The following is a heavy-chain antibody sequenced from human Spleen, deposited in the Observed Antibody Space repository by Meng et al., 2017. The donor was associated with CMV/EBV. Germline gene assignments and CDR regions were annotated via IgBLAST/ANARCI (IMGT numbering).Heavy chain of an antibody. CDR3: AKDFYDSRMYSNIRYSMDV. CDR1: GFSFGTFG. J-gene: IGHJ6*02. V-gene: IGHV3-30*02. Sequence: GGSLRLSCLTSGFSFGTFGMHWVRQAPGKGLEWVACLRHDGSNKFYADSVKGRFSISRDNSKSTVYLQIDSLRVEDTGIYYCAKDFYDSRMYSNIRYSMDVWGQGTTVTVSS. CDR2: LRHDGSNK. D-gene: IGHD3-10*01.